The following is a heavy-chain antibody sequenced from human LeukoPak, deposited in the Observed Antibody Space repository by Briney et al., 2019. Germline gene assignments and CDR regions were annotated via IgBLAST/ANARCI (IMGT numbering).Heavy chain of an antibody. Sequence: SETLSLTCTVSGGSISSYYWSWIRQPPGKGLEWIGYIYNTGSTNYNPSLKSRVTISVDTSKNQFSMKLSSVTAADTAVYYCARLYYVSSGYYYYFDYWGQGTLVTVSS. D-gene: IGHD3-22*01. CDR2: IYNTGST. CDR3: ARLYYVSSGYYYYFDY. CDR1: GGSISSYY. V-gene: IGHV4-59*08. J-gene: IGHJ4*02.